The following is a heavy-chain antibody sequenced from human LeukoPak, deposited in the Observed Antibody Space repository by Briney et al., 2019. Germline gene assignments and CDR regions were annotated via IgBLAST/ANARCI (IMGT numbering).Heavy chain of an antibody. V-gene: IGHV3-23*01. D-gene: IGHD1-26*01. J-gene: IGHJ4*02. CDR1: GFPLCRLA. CDR2: FSASGGST. CDR3: AKDQRWESPHYLDS. Sequence: GSLRPSWATSGFPLCRLAVGWVRQVPGKGLEWVSGFSASGGSTSYADSVRGRFTISRDNSKNTLYVQMNSLRDEDTAVYYCAKDQRWESPHYLDSWGQGTLVTVSS.